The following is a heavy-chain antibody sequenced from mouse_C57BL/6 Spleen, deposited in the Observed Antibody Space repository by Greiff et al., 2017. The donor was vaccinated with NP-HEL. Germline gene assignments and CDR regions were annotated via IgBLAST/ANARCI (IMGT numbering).Heavy chain of an antibody. CDR3: ARHGRGDAMDY. D-gene: IGHD4-1*01. CDR1: GFTFSDYY. V-gene: IGHV5-12*01. Sequence: EVMLVESGGGLVQPGGSLKLSCAASGFTFSDYYMYWVRQTPEKRLEWVAYISNGGGSTYYPDTVKGRFTISRDNAKNTLYLQMSRLKSEDTAMYYCARHGRGDAMDYWGQGTSVTVSS. J-gene: IGHJ4*01. CDR2: ISNGGGST.